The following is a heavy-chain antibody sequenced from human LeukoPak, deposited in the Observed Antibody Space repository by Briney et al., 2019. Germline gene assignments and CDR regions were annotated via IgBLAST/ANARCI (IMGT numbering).Heavy chain of an antibody. CDR1: GDSIRRSNHY. CDR3: ARGSLTEDY. D-gene: IGHD2-8*01. V-gene: IGHV4-39*07. J-gene: IGHJ4*02. CDR2: IFYAGST. Sequence: SETLSLICNVSGDSIRRSNHYWAWIRQPPGKGSEWIGSIFYAGSTYYNPSLKSRVTLSVDTSKNQVSLKLNSVTAADTAMFYCARGSLTEDYWGQGTLVTVSS.